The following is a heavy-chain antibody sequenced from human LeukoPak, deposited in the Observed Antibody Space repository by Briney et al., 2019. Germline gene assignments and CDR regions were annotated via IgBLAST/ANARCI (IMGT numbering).Heavy chain of an antibody. J-gene: IGHJ4*02. CDR1: GYTFTSYD. CDR3: ARDRDPYYFDY. Sequence: GASVKVSCKASGYTFTSYDMNWVRQTTGQGLEWMGGIIPIFGTANYAQKFQGRVTITADESTSTAYMELSSLRSEDTAVYYCARDRDPYYFDYWGQGTLVTVSS. CDR2: IIPIFGTA. V-gene: IGHV1-69*13.